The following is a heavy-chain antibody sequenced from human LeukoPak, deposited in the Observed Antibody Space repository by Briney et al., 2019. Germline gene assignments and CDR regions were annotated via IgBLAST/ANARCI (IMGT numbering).Heavy chain of an antibody. Sequence: SETLSFTCTVSGGSISSSNYYWGWIRRPPGKGLEWIGTIYYSGSAYYNPSLKSRVTISVDTSKNQFSLKLSSVTAADTAVYYCARGVAAAGFYYYYYGMDVWGQGTTVTVSS. V-gene: IGHV4-39*07. CDR1: GGSISSSNYY. CDR2: IYYSGSA. D-gene: IGHD6-13*01. J-gene: IGHJ6*02. CDR3: ARGVAAAGFYYYYYGMDV.